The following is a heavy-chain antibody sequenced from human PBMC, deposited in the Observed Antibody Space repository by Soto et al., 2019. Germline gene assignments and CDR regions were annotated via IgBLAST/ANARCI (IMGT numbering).Heavy chain of an antibody. CDR3: VRDGTKTLRDWFDP. V-gene: IGHV4-4*07. CDR2: IYATGTA. CDR1: GASISGFY. D-gene: IGHD1-1*01. J-gene: IGHJ5*02. Sequence: SETLSLTCTVSGASISGFYWSWIRKSAGKGLEWIGRIYATGTADYNPSLKSRVMMSVDTSKKQFSLKLRSVTAADTAVYYCVRDGTKTLRDWFDPWGQGISVTVSS.